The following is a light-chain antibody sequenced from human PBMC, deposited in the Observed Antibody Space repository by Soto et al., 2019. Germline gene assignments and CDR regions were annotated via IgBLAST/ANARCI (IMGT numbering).Light chain of an antibody. CDR2: EVS. CDR3: SSFAGTNTI. V-gene: IGLV2-8*01. J-gene: IGLJ2*01. Sequence: QSALTQPASVSGSPGQSITISCTGTSSDVGGYNYVSWYQHHPGKGPKLVIYEVSKRPSGVPDRFSGSKSGNTASLTVSGLQAEDEADYYCSSFAGTNTIFGGGTKLTVL. CDR1: SSDVGGYNY.